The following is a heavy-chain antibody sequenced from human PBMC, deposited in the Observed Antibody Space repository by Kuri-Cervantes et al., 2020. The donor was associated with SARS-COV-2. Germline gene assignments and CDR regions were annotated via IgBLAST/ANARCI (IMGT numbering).Heavy chain of an antibody. CDR2: IYSGGSST. CDR1: GFTFSSYA. CDR3: ARGTNLYYGSGSYPAPYYYYGMDV. J-gene: IGHJ6*02. V-gene: IGHV3-23*03. D-gene: IGHD3-10*01. Sequence: GESLKISCAASGFTFSSYAMSWVRRAPGKGLEWVSVIYSGGSSTYYADSVKGRFTISRDNSKNTLYLQMNSLRAEDTAVYYCARGTNLYYGSGSYPAPYYYYGMDVWGQGTTVTVSS.